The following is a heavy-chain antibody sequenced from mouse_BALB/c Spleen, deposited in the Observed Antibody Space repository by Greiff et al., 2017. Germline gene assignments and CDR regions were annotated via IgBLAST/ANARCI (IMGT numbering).Heavy chain of an antibody. Sequence: EVKVVESGGGLVQPGGSRKLSCAASGFTFSSFGMHWVRQAPEKGLEWVAYISSGSSTIYYADTVKGRFTISRDNPKNTLFLQMTSLRSEDTAMYYCARYGNYVYYAMDYWGQGTSVTVSS. D-gene: IGHD2-1*01. CDR1: GFTFSSFG. J-gene: IGHJ4*01. CDR2: ISSGSSTI. CDR3: ARYGNYVYYAMDY. V-gene: IGHV5-17*02.